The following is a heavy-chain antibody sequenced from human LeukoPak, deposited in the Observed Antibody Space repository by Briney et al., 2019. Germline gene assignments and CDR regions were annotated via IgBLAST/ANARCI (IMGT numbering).Heavy chain of an antibody. Sequence: GGSLRLSCAASGFTFSSYAMSWVRQAPGKGLEWVSAISGSGGSTYYADSVKGRFTIPRDNSKNTLYLQMNSLRAEDTAVYYCAKGPRGLAAAGTLDYWGQGTLVTVSS. CDR1: GFTFSSYA. J-gene: IGHJ4*02. D-gene: IGHD6-13*01. CDR3: AKGPRGLAAAGTLDY. CDR2: ISGSGGST. V-gene: IGHV3-23*01.